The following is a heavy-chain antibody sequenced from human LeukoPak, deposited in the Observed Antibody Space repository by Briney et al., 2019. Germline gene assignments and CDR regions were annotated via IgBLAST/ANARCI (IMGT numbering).Heavy chain of an antibody. Sequence: ASVKVSCKASGYTFTSYGISWVRQAPGQGLEWMGWIGAYNGNTNYAQKLQGRVTMTTDTSTSTAYMELRSLRSDDAAEYYCARDWDCSGGSCYSLAYFDYWGQGTLVTVSS. D-gene: IGHD2-15*01. J-gene: IGHJ4*02. CDR3: ARDWDCSGGSCYSLAYFDY. CDR1: GYTFTSYG. CDR2: IGAYNGNT. V-gene: IGHV1-18*04.